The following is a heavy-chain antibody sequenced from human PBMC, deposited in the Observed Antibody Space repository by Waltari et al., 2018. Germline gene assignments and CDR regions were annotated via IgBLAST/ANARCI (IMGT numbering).Heavy chain of an antibody. Sequence: QLQLQESGPGLVKPSETPSLTCTVSGRPISSSSYYWGWIRQPPGKGLEWIGSIDYSGSTYYNPSLKSRVTISVDTSKNQFSLKLSSVTAADTAVYYCATQLSSAKGAFDIWGQGTMVTVSS. CDR3: ATQLSSAKGAFDI. J-gene: IGHJ3*02. V-gene: IGHV4-39*07. CDR2: IDYSGST. CDR1: GRPISSSSYY. D-gene: IGHD1-1*01.